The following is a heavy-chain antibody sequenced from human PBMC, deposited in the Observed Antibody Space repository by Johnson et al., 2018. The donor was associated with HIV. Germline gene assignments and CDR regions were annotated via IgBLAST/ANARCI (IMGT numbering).Heavy chain of an antibody. J-gene: IGHJ3*02. CDR2: IRYDGSYK. Sequence: QVQLVESGGGVVQPGGSLRLSCAASDFTFSSYGMHWVRQAPGKGLEWVAFIRYDGSYKYYVDSVKGRFTISRDNSKNTLYLQMNSLRAEDTAVYYCSKDQFHKGGGSLVDAFDIWGQGTMVTVTS. V-gene: IGHV3-30*02. D-gene: IGHD2-15*01. CDR1: DFTFSSYG. CDR3: SKDQFHKGGGSLVDAFDI.